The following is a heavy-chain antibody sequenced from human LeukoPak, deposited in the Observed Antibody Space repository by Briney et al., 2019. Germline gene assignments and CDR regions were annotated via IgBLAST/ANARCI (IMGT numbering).Heavy chain of an antibody. CDR2: ISYDGNNK. D-gene: IGHD1-1*01. CDR1: GFTFNTYP. CDR3: ALGLRYDKKIDYYCYGMDV. J-gene: IGHJ6*02. V-gene: IGHV3-30-3*01. Sequence: GGSLRLSCAASGFTFNTYPMHWVRQAPGKGLEWVTGISYDGNNKYYADSVQGRFTISRDNSKNTLYLQMLSLRSDDTAVYYCALGLRYDKKIDYYCYGMDVWGQGTTVTVSS.